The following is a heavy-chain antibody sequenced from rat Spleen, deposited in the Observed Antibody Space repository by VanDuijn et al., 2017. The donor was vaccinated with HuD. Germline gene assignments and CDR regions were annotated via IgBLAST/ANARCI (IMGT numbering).Heavy chain of an antibody. J-gene: IGHJ4*01. CDR1: GFTFSNYD. CDR2: IRHDGSST. Sequence: EVQLVESGGGLVQPGRSMKLSCAASGFTFSNYDMAWVRQAPKKGLECVASIRHDGSSTDYGDSVKGRFTISRDSAKSTLYLQMDSLRSEDTATYYCTRCWDAWGQGASVTVSS. CDR3: TRCWDA. V-gene: IGHV5-7*01.